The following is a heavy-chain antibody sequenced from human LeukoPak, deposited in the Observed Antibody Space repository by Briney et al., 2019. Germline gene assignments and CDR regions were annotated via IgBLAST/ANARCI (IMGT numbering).Heavy chain of an antibody. J-gene: IGHJ6*02. V-gene: IGHV3-21*01. CDR2: ISRDSRYI. D-gene: IGHD6-13*01. CDR1: GFTFSTYA. CDR3: ARDFSSSRHEDYYYYGMDV. Sequence: GGSLRLSCAASGFTFSTYAFNWVRQAPGKGLEWVSSISRDSRYIYYADSVKGRFTVSRDNAKNSLFLQLNSLRAGDTAVYFCARDFSSSRHEDYYYYGMDVWGQGTTVTVSS.